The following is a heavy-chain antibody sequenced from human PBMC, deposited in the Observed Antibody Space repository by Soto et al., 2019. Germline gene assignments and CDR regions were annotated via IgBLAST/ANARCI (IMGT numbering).Heavy chain of an antibody. CDR2: IYYSEST. Sequence: ASETLSLTCTVSGGSVSSYYWSWIRQPPGKGLEWIGYIYYSESTNYNPSLKSRVTISLDTSKNQFSLKLRSVTAADTAVYYCARARDFGAARYYYDLDVWGQGTTVTVSS. J-gene: IGHJ6*02. CDR3: ARARDFGAARYYYDLDV. CDR1: GGSVSSYY. D-gene: IGHD2-21*01. V-gene: IGHV4-59*02.